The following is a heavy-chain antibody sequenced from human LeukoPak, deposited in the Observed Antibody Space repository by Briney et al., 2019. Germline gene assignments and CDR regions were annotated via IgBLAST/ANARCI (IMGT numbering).Heavy chain of an antibody. CDR3: ARGEVGRLRSAYYYGMDV. Sequence: GGSLRLSCVASGFTFSSYWMHWVRQAPGKGLVWVSRINTDGSTTSYADSVKGRFTISRDNAKNTLYLQMNSLRAEDTAVYYCARGEVGRLRSAYYYGMDVWGQGTTVTVSS. J-gene: IGHJ6*02. CDR1: GFTFSSYW. CDR2: INTDGSTT. V-gene: IGHV3-74*01. D-gene: IGHD5-12*01.